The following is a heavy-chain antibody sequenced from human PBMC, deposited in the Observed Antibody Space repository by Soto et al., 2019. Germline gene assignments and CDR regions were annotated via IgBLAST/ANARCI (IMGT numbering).Heavy chain of an antibody. Sequence: EVQLVESGGGLAQPGGSLRLSCAGTGFTLSGYWMNWVRQAPGKGLEWVAIIKQDGSEKYYVDSVKGRFTISRDNAKKSLYLQMNSLRAEDTAVYYCARSRGMDVWGQGTTVTVSS. CDR3: ARSRGMDV. CDR2: IKQDGSEK. J-gene: IGHJ6*02. CDR1: GFTLSGYW. V-gene: IGHV3-7*03.